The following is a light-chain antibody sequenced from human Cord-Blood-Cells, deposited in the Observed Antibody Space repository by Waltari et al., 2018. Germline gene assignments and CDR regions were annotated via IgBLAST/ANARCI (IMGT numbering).Light chain of an antibody. Sequence: DIVMTKSPDSLAVSLGERATINCKSSQSVLYSSNNKNYLAWYQQKPGQPPKLLIYWASTRESGVLDRFSGSGSGTDFTLTISSLQAEDVAVYYCQQYYSTPQTFGQGTKLEIK. CDR2: WAS. J-gene: IGKJ2*01. V-gene: IGKV4-1*01. CDR1: QSVLYSSNNKNY. CDR3: QQYYSTPQT.